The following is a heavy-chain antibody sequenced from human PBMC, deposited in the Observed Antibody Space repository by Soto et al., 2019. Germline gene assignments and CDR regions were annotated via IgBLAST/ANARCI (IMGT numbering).Heavy chain of an antibody. J-gene: IGHJ5*02. Sequence: SETLSLTCTVAGGSISSYYWSWIRQPPGKGLEWIGYIYYSGSTNYNPSLKSRVTISVDTSKNQFSLKVSSVTAADTAVYYCARLGRHYDFWSGYVWFDPWGQGTLVTVS. CDR1: GGSISSYY. CDR3: ARLGRHYDFWSGYVWFDP. CDR2: IYYSGST. V-gene: IGHV4-59*08. D-gene: IGHD3-3*01.